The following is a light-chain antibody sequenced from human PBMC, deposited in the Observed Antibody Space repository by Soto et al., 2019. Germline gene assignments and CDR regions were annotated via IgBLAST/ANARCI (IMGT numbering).Light chain of an antibody. CDR1: SSNIGSNY. Sequence: QSVLTLPPSVSAAPGQKVTISCSGSSSNIGSNYVSWYQQLPGTAPKLLIYDDNKRPSGIPDRFSGSKSGTSATLGITGLQTGDEADYYCGTWHSSLSAGVFGGGTKLTVL. J-gene: IGLJ2*01. CDR3: GTWHSSLSAGV. V-gene: IGLV1-51*01. CDR2: DDN.